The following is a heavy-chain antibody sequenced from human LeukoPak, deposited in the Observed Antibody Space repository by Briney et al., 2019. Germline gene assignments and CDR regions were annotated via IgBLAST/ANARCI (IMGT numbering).Heavy chain of an antibody. CDR3: ARDWQGDTYYYDSSGYGMDV. Sequence: SVKVSCKASGGTFSSYAISWVRQAPGQGLEWMGRIIPILGIANYAQKFQGRVTITADKSTSTAYMELSSLRSEDTAVYYCARDWQGDTYYYDSSGYGMDVWGQGTTVTVSS. J-gene: IGHJ6*02. V-gene: IGHV1-69*04. CDR1: GGTFSSYA. D-gene: IGHD3-22*01. CDR2: IIPILGIA.